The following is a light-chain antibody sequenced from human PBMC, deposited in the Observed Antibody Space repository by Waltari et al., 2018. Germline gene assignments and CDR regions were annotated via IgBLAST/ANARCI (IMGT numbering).Light chain of an antibody. CDR3: QSYDTSLSVV. V-gene: IGLV1-40*01. CDR1: GSHIRDGYD. Sequence: QSVLTQPPSVSGAPGQRVTISCTGSGSHIRDGYDVHWSRQLPRPAPKRLIYGSTSRPLGVPARFFGSTSGTSASLAITGLQAEDEADYYCQSYDTSLSVVFGGGTKLTVL. J-gene: IGLJ3*02. CDR2: GST.